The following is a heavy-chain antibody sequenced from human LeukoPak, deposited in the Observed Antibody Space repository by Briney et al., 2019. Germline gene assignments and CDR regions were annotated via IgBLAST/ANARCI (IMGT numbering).Heavy chain of an antibody. D-gene: IGHD6-13*01. CDR1: GYTFTDYY. CDR3: ARDHRLGAAGTRTNHFDY. J-gene: IGHJ4*02. Sequence: ASVTVSCKASGYTFTDYYIHWVRQAPGQGLEWMGWINPNSGGTNYAQKFQDRVTMTRDTSIRTAYMELSSLRSDDTAVYYCARDHRLGAAGTRTNHFDYWGQGTLVTVSS. V-gene: IGHV1-2*02. CDR2: INPNSGGT.